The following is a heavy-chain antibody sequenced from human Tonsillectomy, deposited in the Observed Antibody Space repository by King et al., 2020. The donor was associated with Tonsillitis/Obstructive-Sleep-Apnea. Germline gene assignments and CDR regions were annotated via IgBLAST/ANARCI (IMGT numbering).Heavy chain of an antibody. Sequence: HVQLQESGPGLVKPSETLSLTCTVSGGSISSYYWSWIRQPPGKGLAWIGYIYYSGSPNYNPSLKSRVTISVDTSKKQFSLKLSSVTAADTAVYYCARDMVLEAGGNAFDIWGHGTMVTVSS. V-gene: IGHV4-59*01. J-gene: IGHJ3*02. D-gene: IGHD2-8*01. CDR3: ARDMVLEAGGNAFDI. CDR1: GGSISSYY. CDR2: IYYSGSP.